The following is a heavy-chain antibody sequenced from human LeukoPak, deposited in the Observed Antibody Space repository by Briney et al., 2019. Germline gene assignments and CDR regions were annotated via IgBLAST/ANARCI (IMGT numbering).Heavy chain of an antibody. V-gene: IGHV3-30-3*01. J-gene: IGHJ4*02. CDR1: GFTFSSYA. CDR3: ARNYGDYFYFDY. D-gene: IGHD4-17*01. Sequence: GGSLRLSCTASGFTFSSYAIHWVRQAPGKGLEWVAVISYDGNYKYYADYVKGRFTISRDNAKNSLYLQMNSLRAEDTAVYYCARNYGDYFYFDYWGQGTLVTVSS. CDR2: ISYDGNYK.